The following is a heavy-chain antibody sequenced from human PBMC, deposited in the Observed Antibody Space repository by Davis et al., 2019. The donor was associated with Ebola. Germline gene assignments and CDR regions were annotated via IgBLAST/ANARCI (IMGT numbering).Heavy chain of an antibody. CDR2: IIPILGIA. D-gene: IGHD2-8*01. CDR3: ARLCHHEWCMPDF. Sequence: AASVKVSCKASGGTFSSYAISWVRQAPGQGLEWMGRIIPILGIANYAQKFQGRVTITADKSTSTAYMELSSLRSEDTAVYFCARLCHHEWCMPDFWGQGTLVTVSS. CDR1: GGTFSSYA. J-gene: IGHJ4*02. V-gene: IGHV1-69*04.